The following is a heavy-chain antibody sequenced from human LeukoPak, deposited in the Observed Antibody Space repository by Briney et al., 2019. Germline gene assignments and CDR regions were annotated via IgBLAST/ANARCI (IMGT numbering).Heavy chain of an antibody. J-gene: IGHJ3*02. Sequence: SETLSLTCTVSGGSMSGYSWNWIRQPPGKGLEWIGLIYSGGGANYNPSLKSRAAISVDTSKNQFSLKLSSVTAADTAVYYCAHRGDSGGSWAFDIWGQGTMVTVSS. CDR1: GGSMSGYS. D-gene: IGHD3-22*01. CDR2: IYSGGGA. CDR3: AHRGDSGGSWAFDI. V-gene: IGHV4-4*09.